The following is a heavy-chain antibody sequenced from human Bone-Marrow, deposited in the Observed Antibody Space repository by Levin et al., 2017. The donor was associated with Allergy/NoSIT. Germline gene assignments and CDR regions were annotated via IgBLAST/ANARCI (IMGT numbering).Heavy chain of an antibody. Sequence: ASVKVSCKVSGYSFSEVSVHWVRQAPGRGLEWMGGYDPEQGQTIYAQEFQGRVTMTEDTSAETAYVELSSLRSGDTAMYYCTRGVMMTLGGVIASYGLDVWGQGTAVVVS. J-gene: IGHJ6*02. CDR1: GYSFSEVS. V-gene: IGHV1-24*01. CDR3: TRGVMMTLGGVIASYGLDV. CDR2: YDPEQGQT. D-gene: IGHD3-16*02.